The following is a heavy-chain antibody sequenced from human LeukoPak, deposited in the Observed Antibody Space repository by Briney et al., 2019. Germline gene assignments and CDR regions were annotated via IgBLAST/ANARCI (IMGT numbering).Heavy chain of an antibody. J-gene: IGHJ6*03. CDR2: IKQDGSEK. CDR3: ARVMSASVWRSYGSYYYYYYMDI. V-gene: IGHV3-7*01. CDR1: GFTFSSQW. D-gene: IGHD3-16*01. Sequence: GGSLRLSCAASGFTFSSQWMSSVRQAPGKGLEWVANIKQDGSEKYSVDSVKGRFTVSRDNAKNSLYMQMNSLRAEDTAVYYCARVMSASVWRSYGSYYYYYYMDIWGKGTTVTVSS.